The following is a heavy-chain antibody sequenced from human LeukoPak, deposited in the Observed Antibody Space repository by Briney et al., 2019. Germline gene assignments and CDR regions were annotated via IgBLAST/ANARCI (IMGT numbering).Heavy chain of an antibody. J-gene: IGHJ5*02. CDR3: AKAQAAAGLLNWFDP. CDR1: GFTFSSNY. V-gene: IGHV3-53*01. CDR2: IYSGGST. D-gene: IGHD6-13*01. Sequence: PGGSLRLSCAASGFTFSSNYMSWVRQAPGKGLEWVSVIYSGGSTYYSDSVKGRFTISRDNSKNTLYLQMNSLRAEDTAVYYCAKAQAAAGLLNWFDPWGQGTLVTVSS.